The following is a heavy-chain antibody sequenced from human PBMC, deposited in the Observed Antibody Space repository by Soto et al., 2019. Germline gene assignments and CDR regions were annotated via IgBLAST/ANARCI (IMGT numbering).Heavy chain of an antibody. CDR2: IYYSGST. CDR3: ARDKSIAVAGDYYYCMDV. J-gene: IGHJ6*02. D-gene: IGHD6-13*01. V-gene: IGHV4-61*01. Sequence: QVQLQESGPGLVKPSETLSLTCTVSSGSVSSGSYYWSWIRQPPGKGLEWIGSIYYSGSTNYNPSLKGPVHNSVDTSNNQFSLKLSSVTAADTAVYYCARDKSIAVAGDYYYCMDVWGQGTTVTVSS. CDR1: SGSVSSGSYY.